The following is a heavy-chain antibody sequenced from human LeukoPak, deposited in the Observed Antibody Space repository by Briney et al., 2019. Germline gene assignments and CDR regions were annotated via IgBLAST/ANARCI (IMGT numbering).Heavy chain of an antibody. J-gene: IGHJ5*02. D-gene: IGHD5-12*01. CDR1: GGSISSSSYS. V-gene: IGHV4-39*07. Sequence: SETLSLTCTVSGGSISSSSYSWGWIRQPPGKGLEWIGSIYYSGSTYYNPSLKSRVTISVDTSKNQFSLKLSSVTAADTAVYYCARKTARWLQLPPIGWFDPWGQGTLVTVSS. CDR3: ARKTARWLQLPPIGWFDP. CDR2: IYYSGST.